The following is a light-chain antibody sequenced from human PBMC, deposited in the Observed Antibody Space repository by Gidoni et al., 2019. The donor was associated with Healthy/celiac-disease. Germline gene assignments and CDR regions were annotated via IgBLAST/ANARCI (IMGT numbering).Light chain of an antibody. CDR1: QSVSSSY. CDR2: GAS. Sequence: EIVLTQSPGTLSLSPGARATLSCRASQSVSSSYLAWYQQKPGQAPRLLIYGASSRATGIPDRFSGSGSGTDFTLTISRLEPEDFAVYYCQQYGSSPSTFGGGTKVEIK. J-gene: IGKJ4*01. V-gene: IGKV3-20*01. CDR3: QQYGSSPST.